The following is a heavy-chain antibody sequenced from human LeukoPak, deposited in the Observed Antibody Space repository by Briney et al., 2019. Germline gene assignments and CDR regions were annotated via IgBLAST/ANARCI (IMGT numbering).Heavy chain of an antibody. Sequence: GESLRLSCAASGFTFSDYGMHWVRQAPGKGLEWVAGIWYDGSNIYYADSVKGRFTISRDNSRNTLYLQMNSLRAEDTAVYYCVRELPPVVQYYFDHWGPGTLVTVSS. CDR3: VRELPPVVQYYFDH. D-gene: IGHD2-21*01. J-gene: IGHJ4*02. V-gene: IGHV3-33*01. CDR1: GFTFSDYG. CDR2: IWYDGSNI.